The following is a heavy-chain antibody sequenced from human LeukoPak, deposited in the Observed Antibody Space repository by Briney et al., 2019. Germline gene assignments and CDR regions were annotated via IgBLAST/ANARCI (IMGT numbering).Heavy chain of an antibody. V-gene: IGHV3-9*01. CDR3: AKGFNDCSSTSCYIH. CDR2: ISWNSGSI. CDR1: GLTFDDYA. J-gene: IGHJ4*02. D-gene: IGHD2-2*02. Sequence: GRSLRLSCAASGLTFDDYAMHWVRQAPGKGLEWVSGISWNSGSIGYADSVKGRFTISRDNAKNSLYLQMNSLRAEDTALYYCAKGFNDCSSTSCYIHWGQGTLVTVSS.